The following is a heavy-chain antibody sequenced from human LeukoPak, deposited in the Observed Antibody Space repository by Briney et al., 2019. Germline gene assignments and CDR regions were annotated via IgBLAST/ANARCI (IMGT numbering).Heavy chain of an antibody. Sequence: GGSLRLSCVASVFIFSSYAMSWVRQAPGKGLEWVSSISGSGGTTYYADSVKGRFTISRDNSKNTLYLQMHSLRTEDTAVYYCAKERRGDYGLYDYWGQGTLATVSS. D-gene: IGHD2-21*02. CDR3: AKERRGDYGLYDY. CDR1: VFIFSSYA. J-gene: IGHJ4*02. V-gene: IGHV3-23*01. CDR2: ISGSGGTT.